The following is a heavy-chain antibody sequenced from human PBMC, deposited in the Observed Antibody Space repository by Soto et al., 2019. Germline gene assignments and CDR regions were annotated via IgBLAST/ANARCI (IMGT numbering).Heavy chain of an antibody. J-gene: IGHJ6*02. V-gene: IGHV1-18*01. CDR3: ARGGRLWFGEYYFYGMDV. D-gene: IGHD3-10*01. Sequence: ASVKVSCKASGYSFTSHGISWVRQAPGQGLEWMGWISANSGDTNYAQKFQGRVTMTRDTSTSTVYMELSSLRSEDTAVYYCARGGRLWFGEYYFYGMDVWGQGTTVTVSS. CDR1: GYSFTSHG. CDR2: ISANSGDT.